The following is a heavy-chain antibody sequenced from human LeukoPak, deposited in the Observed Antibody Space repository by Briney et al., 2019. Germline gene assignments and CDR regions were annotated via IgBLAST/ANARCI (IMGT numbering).Heavy chain of an antibody. CDR2: ISAYNGNT. V-gene: IGHV1-18*01. CDR1: GYIFTSYG. CDR3: ARIAGYSSGPNWFDP. Sequence: ASVKVSCKASGYIFTSYGISWVRQAPGQGLEWMGWISAYNGNTNYAQKLQGRVTMTTDTSTSTAYMELRSLRSDDTAVYYCARIAGYSSGPNWFDPWGQGTLVTVSS. D-gene: IGHD6-19*01. J-gene: IGHJ5*02.